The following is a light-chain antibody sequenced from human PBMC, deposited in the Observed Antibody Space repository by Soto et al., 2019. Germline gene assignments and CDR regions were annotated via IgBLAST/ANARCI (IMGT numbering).Light chain of an antibody. CDR2: STN. V-gene: IGLV7-43*01. CDR3: LLSHGGARV. Sequence: QAVVTQEPSLTVSPGGTVTLTCASSTGAVTSGYYPNWFQQKPGQAPRELIYSTNNKHSWTPDRYSCSLLGGTAALTLSGLHPEEEDEYYCLLSHGGARVFGGGTQLTVL. CDR1: TGAVTSGYY. J-gene: IGLJ3*02.